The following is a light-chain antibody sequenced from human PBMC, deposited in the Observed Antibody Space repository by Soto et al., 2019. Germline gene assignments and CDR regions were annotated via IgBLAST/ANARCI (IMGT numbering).Light chain of an antibody. J-gene: IGLJ1*01. CDR2: GNS. Sequence: QSVLTQTPSVSGAPGQRVTISCTGSSSNIGAGYDVNWYQQLPGAAPKFLIYGNSNRPSGVPDRFSGSKSGNTASLTISGLQAEDEADYYCSSYTGSSTYVFGTGTKVTVL. V-gene: IGLV1-40*01. CDR1: SSNIGAGYD. CDR3: SSYTGSSTYV.